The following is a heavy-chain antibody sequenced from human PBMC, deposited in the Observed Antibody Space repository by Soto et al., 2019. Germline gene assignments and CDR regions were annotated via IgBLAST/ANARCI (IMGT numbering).Heavy chain of an antibody. Sequence: SETLSLTCALYVVSFSGHYWSCIRHPPGKGLEWIGEINHSGGTSYNPSLKSRVTISVDTYKSQFSLKLTSVTAADRAMYYCARGSVDTVDSSGFYEYWGQATPVTVSS. CDR3: ARGSVDTVDSSGFYEY. D-gene: IGHD3-22*01. J-gene: IGHJ4*02. V-gene: IGHV4-34*01. CDR1: VVSFSGHY. CDR2: INHSGGT.